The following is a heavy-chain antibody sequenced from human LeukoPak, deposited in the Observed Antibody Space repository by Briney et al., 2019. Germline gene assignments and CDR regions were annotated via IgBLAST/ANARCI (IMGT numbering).Heavy chain of an antibody. J-gene: IGHJ4*02. CDR3: ARPKSSSGWNFDY. V-gene: IGHV3-7*05. Sequence: WGSLRLSCAASGCTFSSYWMSWVRQAPGKGLEWVANIKQDGSEKYYVDSVKGRFTISRDNAKNSLYLQMNSLRAEDTAVYYCARPKSSSGWNFDYWGQGTLVTVSS. D-gene: IGHD6-19*01. CDR1: GCTFSSYW. CDR2: IKQDGSEK.